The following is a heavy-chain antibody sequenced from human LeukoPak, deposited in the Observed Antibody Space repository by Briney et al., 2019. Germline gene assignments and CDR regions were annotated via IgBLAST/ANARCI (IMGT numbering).Heavy chain of an antibody. CDR2: MNPNSGNT. J-gene: IGHJ5*02. Sequence: RASVKVSCKASGYTFTSYDINWVRQATGQGLEWMGWMNPNSGNTGYAQKFQGRVTITRNTSISTAYMELSSLRSEDTAVYYCARGIRKITMIDVSWFDPWGQGTLVTVSS. CDR3: ARGIRKITMIDVSWFDP. CDR1: GYTFTSYD. V-gene: IGHV1-8*03. D-gene: IGHD3-22*01.